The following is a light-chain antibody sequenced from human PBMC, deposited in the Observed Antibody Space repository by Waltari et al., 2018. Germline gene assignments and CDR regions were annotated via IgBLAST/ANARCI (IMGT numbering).Light chain of an antibody. CDR2: GAS. J-gene: IGKJ1*01. V-gene: IGKV3-20*01. CDR1: QGVSRS. Sequence: RATLSCRASQGVSRSLAWYQQKPGQAPKLLIYGASTRATGIPDRFSGSGSGTDFSLTISSLEPEDFAIYFCQHYVRLPATFGQGTKVEIK. CDR3: QHYVRLPAT.